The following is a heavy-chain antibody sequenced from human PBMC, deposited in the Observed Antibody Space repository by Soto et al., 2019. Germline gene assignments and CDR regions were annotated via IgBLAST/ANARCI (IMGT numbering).Heavy chain of an antibody. Sequence: GGSLRLSCAASGFTFSSYGMHWVRQAPGKGLEWVAVIWYDGSNKYYADSVKGRFTISRDNSKNTLYLQMNSLRAEETAVYYCARGGRRDGYTFDSWGQGTLVNVSS. CDR3: ARGGRRDGYTFDS. CDR2: IWYDGSNK. V-gene: IGHV3-33*01. D-gene: IGHD2-2*02. J-gene: IGHJ4*02. CDR1: GFTFSSYG.